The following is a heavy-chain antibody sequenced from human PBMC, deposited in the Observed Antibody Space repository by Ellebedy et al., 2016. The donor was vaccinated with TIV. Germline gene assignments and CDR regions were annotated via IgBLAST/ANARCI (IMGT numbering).Heavy chain of an antibody. Sequence: MPSETLSLTCTVSGDSISPYYWNWIRQPPGKGLEWIGYIHYSGSANYTPSLKSRVTISVDTSKNQFSLKLSSVTAADTAVYYCAKDALITTIIGRGGWFDPWGQGTLVTVSS. CDR3: AKDALITTIIGRGGWFDP. V-gene: IGHV4-59*12. J-gene: IGHJ5*02. CDR1: GDSISPYY. CDR2: IHYSGSA. D-gene: IGHD3-22*01.